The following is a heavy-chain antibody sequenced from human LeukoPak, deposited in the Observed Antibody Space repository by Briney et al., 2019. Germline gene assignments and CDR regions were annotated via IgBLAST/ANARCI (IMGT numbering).Heavy chain of an antibody. CDR2: LYSGSST. V-gene: IGHV3-53*01. Sequence: GGSLRLSCAASGFTVSTNYMNWVRQAPGKGLEWVSILYSGSSTYYADSVEGRFIVSRDSSKNTLSLQMNDLRAEDTAVYYCARVGDHFHWYLDLWGRGTLVT. CDR3: ARVGDHFHWYLDL. D-gene: IGHD3-3*02. CDR1: GFTVSTNY. J-gene: IGHJ2*01.